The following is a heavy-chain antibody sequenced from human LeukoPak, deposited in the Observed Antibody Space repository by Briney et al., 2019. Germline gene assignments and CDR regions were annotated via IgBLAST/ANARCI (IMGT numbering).Heavy chain of an antibody. CDR1: GFTFTTHW. V-gene: IGHV3-74*01. CDR2: IKPDGSDT. CDR3: ARGKYGGYFIDY. J-gene: IGHJ4*02. D-gene: IGHD5-12*01. Sequence: GGSLRLSCGASGFTFTTHWIHWVRQAPGKGLVWVSRIKPDGSDTNYADSVKGRFTISRDNAKNTVYLQMNSPRAEDTAVYYCARGKYGGYFIDYWCQGTLVTVSS.